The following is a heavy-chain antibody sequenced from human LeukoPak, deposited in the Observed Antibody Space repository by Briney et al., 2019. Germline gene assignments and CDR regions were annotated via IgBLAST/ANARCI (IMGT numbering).Heavy chain of an antibody. V-gene: IGHV3-11*04. CDR1: GFTFSDYY. CDR2: ISSRGDTI. D-gene: IGHD5-18*01. J-gene: IGHJ5*02. CDR3: ARTGGPQLWLT. Sequence: GGSLRLSCAASGFTFSDYYMSWIRQAPGKGLEWVSYISSRGDTIYYTDSVKGRFTISRDNAENSLYLQMNSLRAEDTAVYYCARTGGPQLWLTWGQGTLVTVSS.